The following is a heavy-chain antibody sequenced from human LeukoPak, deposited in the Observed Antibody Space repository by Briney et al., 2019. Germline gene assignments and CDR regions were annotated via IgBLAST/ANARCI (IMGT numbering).Heavy chain of an antibody. CDR1: GYTFTSNY. V-gene: IGHV5-51*01. CDR3: ALGPYDILTGYYDLDY. CDR2: IYPGDSDT. Sequence: ASVKVSCKAFGYTFTSNYMHWVRQMPGKGLEWMGIIYPGDSDTGYSPSFQGQVTISADKSISTAYLQWGSLKASDTAMYYCALGPYDILTGYYDLDYWGQGTLVTVSS. D-gene: IGHD3-9*01. J-gene: IGHJ4*02.